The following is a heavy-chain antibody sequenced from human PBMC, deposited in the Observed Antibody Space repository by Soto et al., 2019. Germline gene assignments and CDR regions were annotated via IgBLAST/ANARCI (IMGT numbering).Heavy chain of an antibody. CDR1: GGYFSGYY. J-gene: IGHJ4*02. CDR2: IDHSGST. CDR3: ARLDCSGGSCYSPFDY. Sequence: SETLSLTCAVYGGYFSGYYWSWIRQPPGKGLEWIGEIDHSGSTNYNPSLKSRVTISVDTSKNQFSLKLSSVTAADTAVYYCARLDCSGGSCYSPFDYWGQGTLVTSPQ. V-gene: IGHV4-34*01. D-gene: IGHD2-15*01.